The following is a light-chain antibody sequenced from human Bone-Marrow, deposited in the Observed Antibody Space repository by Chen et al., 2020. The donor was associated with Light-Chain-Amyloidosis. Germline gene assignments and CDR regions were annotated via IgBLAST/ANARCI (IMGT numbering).Light chain of an antibody. CDR1: QFISNY. CDR2: TAS. Sequence: DIQMTQSPSSLSASVGDRVIITCRASQFISNYLNWYQQKPGKAPKLLIYTASSLQSGVPSMFSGSGSGTDFTLTISSLQPEDFATYYCQQSYSTLPITFGQGTRLEIK. V-gene: IGKV1-39*01. CDR3: QQSYSTLPIT. J-gene: IGKJ5*01.